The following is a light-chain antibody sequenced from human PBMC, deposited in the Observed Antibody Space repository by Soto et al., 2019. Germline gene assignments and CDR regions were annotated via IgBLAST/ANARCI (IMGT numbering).Light chain of an antibody. CDR3: QQYNNWPALT. CDR2: GAS. V-gene: IGKV3-15*01. J-gene: IGKJ4*01. Sequence: EIEMTQSPATLSVSPGERATLSCRASQSVSSNLAWYQQKPGQAPRLLIYGASTMATGIPARFSGSGSGTEFTLTISSLQSEDCAVYYCQQYNNWPALTFGGGTKVEIK. CDR1: QSVSSN.